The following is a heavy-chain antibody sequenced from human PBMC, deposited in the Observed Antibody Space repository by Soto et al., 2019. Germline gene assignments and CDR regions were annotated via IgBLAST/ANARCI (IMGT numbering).Heavy chain of an antibody. CDR1: GFTFSSYA. D-gene: IGHD3-3*01. CDR3: AKGEAIFGVVTDYGMDV. Sequence: PGGSLRLSCAASGFTFSSYAMSWVRQAPGKGLEWVSAISGSGGSTYYADSVKGRFTISRDNSKNTLYLQMNSLRAEDTAVYYCAKGEAIFGVVTDYGMDVWGQGTTVTVSS. CDR2: ISGSGGST. J-gene: IGHJ6*02. V-gene: IGHV3-23*01.